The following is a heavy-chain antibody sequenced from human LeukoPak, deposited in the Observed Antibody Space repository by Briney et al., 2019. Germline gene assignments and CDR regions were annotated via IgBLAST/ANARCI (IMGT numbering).Heavy chain of an antibody. CDR2: IYYSGST. J-gene: IGHJ5*02. V-gene: IGHV4-59*01. CDR3: ARGARGYSYGSTGGYNWFDP. CDR1: GGSISSYY. Sequence: PSETLSLTCTVSGGSISSYYWSWIRQPPGKGLEWIGYIYYSGSTNYNPSLKSRVTISVDTSKNQFSLKPSFVTAADTAVYYCARGARGYSYGSTGGYNWFDPWGQGTLVTVSS. D-gene: IGHD5-18*01.